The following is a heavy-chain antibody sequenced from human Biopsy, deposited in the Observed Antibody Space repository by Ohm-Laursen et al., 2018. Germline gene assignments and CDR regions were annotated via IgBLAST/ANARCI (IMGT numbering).Heavy chain of an antibody. D-gene: IGHD2-15*01. CDR2: INSSGSTK. CDR1: GFPVSDYY. CDR3: ARAVGIAAAPIDY. J-gene: IGHJ4*02. Sequence: SLRLSCAASGFPVSDYYMSWIRQAPGRGLEWVSDINSSGSTKYHAESVKGRFTISRDNAMNSAYLQMNSLRGEDTAVYYCARAVGIAAAPIDYRGQGTLVTVSS. V-gene: IGHV3-11*01.